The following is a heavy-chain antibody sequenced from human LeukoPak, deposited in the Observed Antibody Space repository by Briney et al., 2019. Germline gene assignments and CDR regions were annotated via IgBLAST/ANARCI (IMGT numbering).Heavy chain of an antibody. Sequence: GASVKVSCKASGYTFSSFAISWVRQAPGQGLEWMGWISPYNGNTNYAQKLQGRVTMTTDTSTITAYMELRSLRSDHTAVYYCARSGESSGSAAFDIWGQGTMVTVSS. J-gene: IGHJ3*02. D-gene: IGHD3-22*01. CDR2: ISPYNGNT. CDR3: ARSGESSGSAAFDI. V-gene: IGHV1-18*01. CDR1: GYTFSSFA.